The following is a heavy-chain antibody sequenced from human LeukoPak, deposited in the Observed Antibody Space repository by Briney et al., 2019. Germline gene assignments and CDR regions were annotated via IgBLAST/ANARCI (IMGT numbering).Heavy chain of an antibody. CDR1: GYTFTSYY. CDR2: INPSGGST. Sequence: GASVKVSCKASGYTFTSYYMYWVRQAPGQGLEWMGIINPSGGSTSYAQKFQGRVTMTRDTSTSTAYMELRSLRSDDTAVYYCARMLLWFGELFDPWGQGTLVTASS. J-gene: IGHJ5*02. CDR3: ARMLLWFGELFDP. V-gene: IGHV1-46*01. D-gene: IGHD3-10*01.